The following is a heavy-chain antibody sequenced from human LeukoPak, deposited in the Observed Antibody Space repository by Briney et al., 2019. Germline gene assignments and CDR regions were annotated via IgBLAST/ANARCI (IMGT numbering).Heavy chain of an antibody. D-gene: IGHD1-26*01. Sequence: ASVKVSCKVSGYTLTELSMYWVRQAPGKGLEWMGGFDPEDGETIYAQKFQGRVTMTEDTSTDTAYMELSSLRSEDTAVYYCATPRSGSYSPPFDYWGQGTLVTVSS. J-gene: IGHJ4*02. CDR2: FDPEDGET. CDR3: ATPRSGSYSPPFDY. CDR1: GYTLTELS. V-gene: IGHV1-24*01.